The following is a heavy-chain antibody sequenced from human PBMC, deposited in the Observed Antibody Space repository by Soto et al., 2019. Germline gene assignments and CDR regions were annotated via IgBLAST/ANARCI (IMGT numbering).Heavy chain of an antibody. CDR3: SRRSVTTYSGMDV. J-gene: IGHJ6*02. CDR2: IYYSGST. D-gene: IGHD4-4*01. V-gene: IGHV4-39*01. Sequence: SGTLSLTCTVFVGSISSSSYYWGWIRQPPGKGLEWIGSIYYSGSTYYNPSLKSRVTISVDTSKNQFSLKLSSVTAADTAVYYCSRRSVTTYSGMDVWGQGTTVTVSS. CDR1: VGSISSSSYY.